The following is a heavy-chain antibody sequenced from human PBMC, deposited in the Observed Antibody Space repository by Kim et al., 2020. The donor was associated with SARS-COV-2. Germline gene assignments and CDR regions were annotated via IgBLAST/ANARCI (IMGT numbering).Heavy chain of an antibody. V-gene: IGHV3-7*04. Sequence: DTVRGRFTSSRDNAKNSLYQQMNSLRAEDTAIYYCARVGTVAGTNHGDYYWGQGTLVTVAS. D-gene: IGHD6-19*01. CDR3: ARVGTVAGTNHGDYY. J-gene: IGHJ4*02.